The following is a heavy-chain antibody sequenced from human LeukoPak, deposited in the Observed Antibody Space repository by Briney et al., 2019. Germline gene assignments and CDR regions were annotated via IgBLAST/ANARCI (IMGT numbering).Heavy chain of an antibody. D-gene: IGHD3-3*01. J-gene: IGHJ4*02. Sequence: PGGSLRLSCAASGFTFSIYSMNWVRQAPGKGLEWVSSISSSSSYIYYADSVKGRFTISRDNAKNSLYLQMNSLRAEDTAVYYCARDLASGRLPYFDYWGQGTLVTVSS. CDR1: GFTFSIYS. CDR3: ARDLASGRLPYFDY. CDR2: ISSSSSYI. V-gene: IGHV3-21*01.